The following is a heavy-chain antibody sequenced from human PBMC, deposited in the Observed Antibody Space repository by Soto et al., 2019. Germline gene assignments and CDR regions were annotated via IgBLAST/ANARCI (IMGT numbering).Heavy chain of an antibody. CDR2: INQSGNA. CDR3: ARAHLQGFIVLAVVAHFDY. D-gene: IGHD2-15*01. V-gene: IGHV4-34*01. Sequence: SETMSLTYTVDGGYFRGYSWSWIRQPPGKGLEWIGEINQSGNANYNPSLKSRVTISVDTSKNQFSLKLSSVTAADTAVYYCARAHLQGFIVLAVVAHFDYWGQGALVTVSS. CDR1: GGYFRGYS. J-gene: IGHJ4*02.